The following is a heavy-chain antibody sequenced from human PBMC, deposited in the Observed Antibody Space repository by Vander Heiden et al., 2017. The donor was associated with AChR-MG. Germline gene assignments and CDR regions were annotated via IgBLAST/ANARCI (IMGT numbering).Heavy chain of an antibody. CDR2: ISYDGSNK. CDR3: ARDHSSGWYGGLVDQGY. CDR1: GFTFSSYA. Sequence: QVQLVESGGGVVQPGRSLRLSCAASGFTFSSYAMHWVRQAPGKGLEWVAVISYDGSNKYYADSVKGRFTISRDNSKNTLYLQMNSLRAEDTAVYYCARDHSSGWYGGLVDQGYWGQGTLVTVSS. D-gene: IGHD6-19*01. J-gene: IGHJ4*02. V-gene: IGHV3-30-3*01.